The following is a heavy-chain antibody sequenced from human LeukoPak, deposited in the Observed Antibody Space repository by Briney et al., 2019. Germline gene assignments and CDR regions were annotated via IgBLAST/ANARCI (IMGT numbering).Heavy chain of an antibody. CDR2: ISSSNTYI. V-gene: IGHV3-21*01. CDR1: GFSFNSFE. CDR3: ARDPLGRAADY. J-gene: IGHJ4*02. D-gene: IGHD7-27*01. Sequence: PGGSLRLSCAASGFSFNSFEMSWVRQAPGKGLEWVSSISSSNTYIYYAESVKGRFTISRDNAKNSLYLQMNSLRAEDTAVYYCARDPLGRAADYWGQGSLVTVSS.